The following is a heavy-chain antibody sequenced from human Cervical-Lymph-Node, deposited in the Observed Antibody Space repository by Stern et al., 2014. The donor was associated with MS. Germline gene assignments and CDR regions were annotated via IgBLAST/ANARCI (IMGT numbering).Heavy chain of an antibody. D-gene: IGHD6-19*01. V-gene: IGHV1-69*01. CDR1: GDSLSRFA. Sequence: QVQLVQSGAEVKKPGSSVKVSCKASGDSLSRFAISWVRQAPGQGLEWMGGIIPISGKANYAQQVQGRIKLIADESTSTAYMDLSSLKSEDAAVYYCASSYTGWDNPFHFYGMDVWGQGTTVTVSS. CDR2: IIPISGKA. J-gene: IGHJ6*02. CDR3: ASSYTGWDNPFHFYGMDV.